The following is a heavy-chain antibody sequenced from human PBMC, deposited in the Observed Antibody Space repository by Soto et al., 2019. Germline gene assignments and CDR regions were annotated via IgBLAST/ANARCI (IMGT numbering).Heavy chain of an antibody. Sequence: QVQLVQSGAEVKKPGSSVKVSCKASGGTFSSYTISWVRQAPGQGLEWMGRIIPILGIANYAQKFQGRVTITTDKPTSTDHMWLRSQRSEDTALHYCAGTYQRWIEPRGQGTLVTVCS. D-gene: IGHD1-26*01. CDR1: GGTFSSYT. CDR3: AGTYQRWIEP. CDR2: IIPILGIA. J-gene: IGHJ5*02. V-gene: IGHV1-69*02.